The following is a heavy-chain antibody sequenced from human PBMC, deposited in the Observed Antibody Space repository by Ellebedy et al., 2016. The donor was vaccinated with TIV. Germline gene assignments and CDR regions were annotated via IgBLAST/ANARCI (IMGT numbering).Heavy chain of an antibody. CDR1: GFSFSSYW. D-gene: IGHD1-1*01. CDR3: AKVGYNDVPGYYFDS. CDR2: IKHDGSEK. V-gene: IGHV3-7*03. Sequence: GESLKISXAASGFSFSSYWMSWVRQAPGKGLESVASIKHDGSEKYYVDSVKGRFTISRDNSKNTVYLQMNSLRAEDTAIYYCAKVGYNDVPGYYFDSWGQGTLITVSS. J-gene: IGHJ4*02.